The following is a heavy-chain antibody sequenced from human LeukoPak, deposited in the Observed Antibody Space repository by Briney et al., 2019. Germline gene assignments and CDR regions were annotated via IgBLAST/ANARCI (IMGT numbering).Heavy chain of an antibody. V-gene: IGHV1-46*01. CDR3: ALGKGRKWLLPYGMDV. Sequence: GASVKVSCKASGYTFTSYYIHWVRQAPGQGLEWMGIINPSGGSTNYAQKFHGRVTMTRDTSTSTVYMELSSLRSEDTAVYYCALGKGRKWLLPYGMDVWGQGTTVTVSS. J-gene: IGHJ6*02. D-gene: IGHD3-22*01. CDR2: INPSGGST. CDR1: GYTFTSYY.